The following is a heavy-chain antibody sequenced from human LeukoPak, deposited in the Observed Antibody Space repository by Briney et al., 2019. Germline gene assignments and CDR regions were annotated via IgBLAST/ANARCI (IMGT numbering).Heavy chain of an antibody. J-gene: IGHJ4*02. CDR2: INPNSGGT. Sequence: ASVKASCKASGFTFTRYYMHWVRQAPGQGLEWMGWINPNSGGTNYAQKFQGRVTMTRDTSISTAYMELSRLRADDTAVYYCATRTTGAAFRFDYWGQGTLVTVSS. CDR3: ATRTTGAAFRFDY. CDR1: GFTFTRYY. D-gene: IGHD1-1*01. V-gene: IGHV1-2*02.